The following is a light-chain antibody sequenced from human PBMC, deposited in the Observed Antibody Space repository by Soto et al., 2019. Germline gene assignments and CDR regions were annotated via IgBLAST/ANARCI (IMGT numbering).Light chain of an antibody. V-gene: IGLV2-14*01. CDR1: SSDVGGYNY. CDR3: SSYTSGSSHYV. CDR2: GVT. J-gene: IGLJ1*01. Sequence: QSALTQPASVSGSPGQSITISCTGTSSDVGGYNYVSWYQQHPGKAPKLIIYGVTNRPSGVSNRFSGSKSGNTASLTISGLQAEDEADYHCSSYTSGSSHYVFGTGTQLTVL.